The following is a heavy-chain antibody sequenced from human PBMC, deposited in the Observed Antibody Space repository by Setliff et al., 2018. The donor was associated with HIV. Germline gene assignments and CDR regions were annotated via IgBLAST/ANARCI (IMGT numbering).Heavy chain of an antibody. CDR1: GGSVDSRDYY. V-gene: IGHV4-39*01. CDR2: LFHTGSS. D-gene: IGHD3-22*01. Sequence: SETLSLTCAVSGGSVDSRDYYWGWIRQPPGKGLEWLGNLFHTGSSYFNPSLKSRLTMSVDTSKNQFSLSLISMTAADSAVYYCARLGDNSDWRSNYFFYYMDVWGKGTTVTVSS. J-gene: IGHJ6*03. CDR3: ARLGDNSDWRSNYFFYYMDV.